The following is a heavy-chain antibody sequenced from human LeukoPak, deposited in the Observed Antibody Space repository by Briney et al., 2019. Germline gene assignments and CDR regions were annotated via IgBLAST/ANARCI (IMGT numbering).Heavy chain of an antibody. J-gene: IGHJ3*02. CDR2: IYYSGST. Sequence: SETLSLTCTVSGDSISPYYWSWIRQPPGKGLEWIGYIYYSGSTNYNPSLKSRVTISVDTSKNQFSLKLSSVTAADTAVYYCARITTTVVTLDAFDIWGQGTMVTVSS. D-gene: IGHD4-23*01. V-gene: IGHV4-59*08. CDR1: GDSISPYY. CDR3: ARITTTVVTLDAFDI.